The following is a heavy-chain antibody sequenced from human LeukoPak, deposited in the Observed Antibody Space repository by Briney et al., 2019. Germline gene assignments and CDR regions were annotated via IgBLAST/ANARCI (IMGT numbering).Heavy chain of an antibody. CDR2: IYYSGST. D-gene: IGHD3-3*01. V-gene: IGHV4-59*01. CDR3: ARDGSTYYDFWSGNYYYGMDV. J-gene: IGHJ6*02. Sequence: SETLSLTCTVSGGFISSYYWSWIRQPPGKGLEWIGYIYYSGSTNYNPSLKSRVTISVDTTKNQFSLKLSSVTAADTAVYYCARDGSTYYDFWSGNYYYGMDVWGQGTTVTVSS. CDR1: GGFISSYY.